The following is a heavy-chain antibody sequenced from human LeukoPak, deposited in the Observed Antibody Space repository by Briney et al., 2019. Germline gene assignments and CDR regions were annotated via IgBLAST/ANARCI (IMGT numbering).Heavy chain of an antibody. CDR3: ARLHSTPYYYMDV. Sequence: TSETLSLTCTVSGGSISSSSYYWGWIRQPPGKGLEWIGSIYYSGSTYYNPSLKSRVTISVDTSKNQFSLKLSSVTAADTAVYYCARLHSTPYYYMDVWGKGTTVTISS. CDR1: GGSISSSSYY. CDR2: IYYSGST. V-gene: IGHV4-39*01. J-gene: IGHJ6*03.